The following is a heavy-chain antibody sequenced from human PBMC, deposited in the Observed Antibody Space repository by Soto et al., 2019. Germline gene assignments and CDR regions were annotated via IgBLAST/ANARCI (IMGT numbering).Heavy chain of an antibody. CDR2: IIGYNGNT. CDR3: ARDEVPAANWLDR. CDR1: GYIFINYG. Sequence: GASVKVSCKASGYIFINYGITWVRQAPGQGLEWMGWIIGYNGNTNYAQKLQGRVTMTTDTSTSTAYMELRSLTSEDTAVYYCARDEVPAANWLDRWGQGTLVTVSS. D-gene: IGHD2-2*01. V-gene: IGHV1-18*01. J-gene: IGHJ5*02.